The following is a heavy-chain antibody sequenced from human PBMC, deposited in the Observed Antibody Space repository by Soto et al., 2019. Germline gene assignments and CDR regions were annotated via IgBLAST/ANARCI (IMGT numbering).Heavy chain of an antibody. D-gene: IGHD1-26*01. Sequence: PSETLSLTCTVSGASITSGAYYWTWVRQHPVKGLEWIGHIYYTGSTYYNPSLKSRLNISLDTSKNQFSLQLESMTAADTAIYYCARGSRFVPWGQGTLVTVSS. V-gene: IGHV4-31*03. CDR2: IYYTGST. CDR3: ARGSRFVP. J-gene: IGHJ5*02. CDR1: GASITSGAYY.